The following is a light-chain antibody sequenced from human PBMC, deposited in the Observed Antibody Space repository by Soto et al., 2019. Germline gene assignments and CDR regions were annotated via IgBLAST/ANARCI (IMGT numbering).Light chain of an antibody. CDR2: AAS. J-gene: IGKJ5*01. CDR3: QQANSFPIT. V-gene: IGKV1D-12*01. Sequence: DIQMTQSPSSVSASVGDRVTITCRASQGFTSWLAWYQQKPGKAPNLLIYAASTLQSGVPSRFSGSGSGTDFTLTISSLQPEDFATYYCQQANSFPITFGQGTRLEIK. CDR1: QGFTSW.